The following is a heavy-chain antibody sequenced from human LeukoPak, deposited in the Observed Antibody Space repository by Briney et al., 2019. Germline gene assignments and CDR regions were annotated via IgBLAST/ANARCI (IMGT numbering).Heavy chain of an antibody. J-gene: IGHJ4*02. CDR3: ARAGHYYGSGSYPDFDY. CDR2: ISAYNGNT. D-gene: IGHD3-10*01. CDR1: GYTFTSYG. V-gene: IGHV1-18*01. Sequence: ASVKVSCKASGYTFTSYGTSWVRQAPGQGLEWMGWISAYNGNTNYAQKLQGRVTMTTDTSTSTAYMELRSLRSDDTAVYYCARAGHYYGSGSYPDFDYWGQGTLVTVSS.